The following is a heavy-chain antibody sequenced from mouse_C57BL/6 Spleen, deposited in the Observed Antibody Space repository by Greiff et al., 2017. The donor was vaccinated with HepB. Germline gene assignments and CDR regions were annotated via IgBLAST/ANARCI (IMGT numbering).Heavy chain of an antibody. J-gene: IGHJ2*01. CDR3: ARRGGSYYGSSYLDY. CDR1: GYTFTSYW. D-gene: IGHD1-1*01. CDR2: IYPGSGST. V-gene: IGHV1-55*01. Sequence: VKLQQSGAELVKPGASVKMSCKASGYTFTSYWITWVKQRPGQGLEWIGDIYPGSGSTNYNEKFKSKATLTVDTSSSTAYMQLSSLTSEDSAVYYCARRGGSYYGSSYLDYWGQGTTLTVSS.